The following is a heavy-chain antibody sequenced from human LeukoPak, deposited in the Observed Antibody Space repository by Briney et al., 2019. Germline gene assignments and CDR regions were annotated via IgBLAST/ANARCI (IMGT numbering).Heavy chain of an antibody. Sequence: SETLSLTCTVSGDSISSSSYCCDWIRQPPGKGLEWIGDINYSGGTYYNPSLKSRVTMSVDTSKNQFSLKLTSVTAADTAVYYCARHTRGNNWFDPWGQGTLVTVSS. CDR1: GDSISSSSYC. D-gene: IGHD1-1*01. V-gene: IGHV4-39*01. J-gene: IGHJ5*02. CDR2: INYSGGT. CDR3: ARHTRGNNWFDP.